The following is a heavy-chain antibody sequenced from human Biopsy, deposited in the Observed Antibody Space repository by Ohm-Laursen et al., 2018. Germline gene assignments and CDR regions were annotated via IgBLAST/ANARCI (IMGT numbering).Heavy chain of an antibody. J-gene: IGHJ5*02. D-gene: IGHD3-16*01. V-gene: IGHV3-66*01. Sequence: SLRLSCAASGFTVSDYSMTWVRQAPGKGLEWVSLIQRGGGTFYGDSVKGRFTISRDNSKNTLYLQMNSLRAEDTALYHCARVQKSTLWNWFDPWGQGTLVIVSS. CDR2: IQRGGGT. CDR1: GFTVSDYS. CDR3: ARVQKSTLWNWFDP.